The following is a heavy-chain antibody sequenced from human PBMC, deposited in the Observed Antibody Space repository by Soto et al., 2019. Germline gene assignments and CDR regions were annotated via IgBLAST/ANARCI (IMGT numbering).Heavy chain of an antibody. CDR1: GFTFSSYG. V-gene: IGHV3-33*01. CDR3: ARESGALTVTRYNWFDP. Sequence: QVQLVESGGGVVQPGRSLRLSCAASGFTFSSYGMHWVRQAPGKGLDWVAVIWYDGSNKYYADSVKGRFTISRDNSKNTLYLLMNSLRAEDTAVYYCARESGALTVTRYNWFDPWGQGTLVTVSS. CDR2: IWYDGSNK. J-gene: IGHJ5*02. D-gene: IGHD4-4*01.